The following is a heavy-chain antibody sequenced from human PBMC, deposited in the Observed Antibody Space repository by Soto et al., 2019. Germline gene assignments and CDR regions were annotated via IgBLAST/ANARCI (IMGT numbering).Heavy chain of an antibody. CDR1: GGTFSSYA. Sequence: QVQLVQSGAEVKKPGSSVKVSCKASGGTFSSYAISWVRQAPGQGLEWMGGIIPIFGTANYAQKFQGRVTITADEFTRTGYMRLISLRSEDTAVYYCASSVAKYYYYGMDVWCHGATVSVSS. CDR2: IIPIFGTA. J-gene: IGHJ6*02. V-gene: IGHV1-69*12. CDR3: ASSVAKYYYYGMDV. D-gene: IGHD5-12*01.